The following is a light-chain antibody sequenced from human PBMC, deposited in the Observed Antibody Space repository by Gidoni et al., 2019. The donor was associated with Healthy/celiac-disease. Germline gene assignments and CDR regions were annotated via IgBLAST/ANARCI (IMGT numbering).Light chain of an antibody. J-gene: IGKJ1*01. CDR1: QSVLYSSNNKSY. CDR3: QQYYGTPPRT. Sequence: DIVMTQSPDSLAVSLGERATINCKSSQSVLYSSNNKSYLAWYQQKPGQPPKLLIYWASTRESGVPDRFRGSGSGTDFTLTISSLQAEDVAVYYCQQYYGTPPRTFGQGTRVEIK. CDR2: WAS. V-gene: IGKV4-1*01.